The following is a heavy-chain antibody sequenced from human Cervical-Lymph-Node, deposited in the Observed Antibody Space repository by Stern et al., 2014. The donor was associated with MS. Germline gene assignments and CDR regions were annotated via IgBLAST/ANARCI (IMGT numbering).Heavy chain of an antibody. J-gene: IGHJ4*02. Sequence: DQLVESGTEVKKPGASVKLSCKASGYTFANYGFSWVRQAPGQGLEWMGWIRVYNGDTSYAQKFQDRVTMTTYTSTSTAYMELRSLRSDDTAVYYCAREAPNCSGGTCYPRIDYWGQGTLVTVSS. V-gene: IGHV1-18*01. CDR3: AREAPNCSGGTCYPRIDY. CDR2: IRVYNGDT. D-gene: IGHD2-15*01. CDR1: GYTFANYG.